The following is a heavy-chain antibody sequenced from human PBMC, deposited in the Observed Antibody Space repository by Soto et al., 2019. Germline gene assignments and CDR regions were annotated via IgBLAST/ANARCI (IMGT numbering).Heavy chain of an antibody. V-gene: IGHV1-69*06. Sequence: SVKVSCKASGGTFSSYAISWVRQAPGQGLEWMGGIIPIFGTANYAQKFQGRVTITADKSTSTAYMELSSLRSEDTAVYYCARDLSIAVAVSYWYFDLWGRGTMVIVSS. D-gene: IGHD6-19*01. CDR2: IIPIFGTA. CDR3: ARDLSIAVAVSYWYFDL. CDR1: GGTFSSYA. J-gene: IGHJ2*01.